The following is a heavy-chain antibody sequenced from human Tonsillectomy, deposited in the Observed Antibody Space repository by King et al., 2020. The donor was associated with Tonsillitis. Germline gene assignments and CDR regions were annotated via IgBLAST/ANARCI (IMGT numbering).Heavy chain of an antibody. Sequence: QLVQSGAEVKKPGSSVKVSCKASGGTFSSYAISWVRQAPGQGLEWMGRIIPILGIANYAQKFQGRVTITADKSTSTASMELSSLRSEDTAVYYCAREQYYDFWSGYSPYFDYWGQGTLVTVSS. J-gene: IGHJ4*02. CDR2: IIPILGIA. CDR3: AREQYYDFWSGYSPYFDY. D-gene: IGHD3-3*01. V-gene: IGHV1-69*09. CDR1: GGTFSSYA.